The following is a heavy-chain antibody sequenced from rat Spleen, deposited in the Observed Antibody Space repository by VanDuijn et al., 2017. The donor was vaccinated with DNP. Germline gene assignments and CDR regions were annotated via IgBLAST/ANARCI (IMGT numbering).Heavy chain of an antibody. J-gene: IGHJ2*01. CDR1: GFTFSDYY. V-gene: IGHV5-22*01. Sequence: EVQLVESGGGLVQPGRSLKLSCAASGFTFSDYYMAWVRQAPTKGLEWVASISYVGGNTYYRDSVKGRFNVSRNNAKSTLYLQMNSLRSEDMATYYCARWNSGHFDYWGQGVMVPVSS. CDR2: ISYVGGNT. CDR3: ARWNSGHFDY. D-gene: IGHD4-3*01.